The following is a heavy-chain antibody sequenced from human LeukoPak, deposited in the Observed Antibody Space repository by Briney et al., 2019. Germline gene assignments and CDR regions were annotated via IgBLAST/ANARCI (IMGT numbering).Heavy chain of an antibody. CDR2: IIPIFGTA. Sequence: SVKVSCKASGGTFSSYAISWVRQAPGQGLEWMGGIIPIFGTANYAQKFQGRVTITMDESTSTAYMELSSLRSEDTAVYYCARDSVNLGIAAAGNDYWDQGTLVTVSS. CDR1: GGTFSSYA. CDR3: ARDSVNLGIAAAGNDY. J-gene: IGHJ4*02. V-gene: IGHV1-69*05. D-gene: IGHD6-13*01.